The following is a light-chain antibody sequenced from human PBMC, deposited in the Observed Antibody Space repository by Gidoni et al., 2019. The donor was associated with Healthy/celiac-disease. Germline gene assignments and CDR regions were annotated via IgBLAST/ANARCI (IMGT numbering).Light chain of an antibody. CDR3: QQYGSSPLCS. Sequence: EILLTQSPGTLSLSPGERATLSCRASQSVSSSYLAWYQQKPGQAPRLLIYGASSRPTGIPDRFSGSGSGTDFTLTISRLEPEDVAVYYCQQYGSSPLCSFGQGTKLEIK. V-gene: IGKV3-20*01. CDR2: GAS. J-gene: IGKJ2*04. CDR1: QSVSSSY.